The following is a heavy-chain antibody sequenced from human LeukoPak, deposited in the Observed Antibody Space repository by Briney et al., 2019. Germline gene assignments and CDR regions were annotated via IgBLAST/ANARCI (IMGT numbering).Heavy chain of an antibody. J-gene: IGHJ6*04. V-gene: IGHV4-31*03. Sequence: KPSQTLSLTCTVSGGSISSGGYYWSWIRQHPGKGLEWIRYIYYSGSTYYNPSLKSRVTISVDASKNQFSLKLSSVTAADTAVYYCARGGGSMVRGVIPRYGMDVWGKGTTVTVSP. CDR1: GGSISSGGYY. CDR2: IYYSGST. CDR3: ARGGGSMVRGVIPRYGMDV. D-gene: IGHD3-10*01.